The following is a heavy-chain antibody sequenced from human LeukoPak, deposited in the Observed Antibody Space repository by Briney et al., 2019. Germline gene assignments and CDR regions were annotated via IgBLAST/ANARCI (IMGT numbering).Heavy chain of an antibody. J-gene: IGHJ4*02. V-gene: IGHV3-53*01. D-gene: IGHD1-26*01. Sequence: GGSLRLSCAASGFTVSSNYMNWVRQAPGKGLEWVSVIYGGGNIYYADSVKGRFAISRDNSKNTLYLQMNSLRAEDTAVYYCAKDQRWESPHCLDSWGQGTLVTVSS. CDR2: IYGGGNI. CDR3: AKDQRWESPHCLDS. CDR1: GFTVSSNY.